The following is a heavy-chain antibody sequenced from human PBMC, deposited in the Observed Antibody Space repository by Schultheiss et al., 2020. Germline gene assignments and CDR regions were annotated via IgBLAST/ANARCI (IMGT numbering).Heavy chain of an antibody. CDR3: ARTGVSTTVVTRAGYYYHGMDV. Sequence: SVKVSCKASGGTFSSYAISWVRQAPGQGLEWMGGIIPIFGTANYAQKFQGRVTITADESTSTAYMELSSLRSEDTAVYYCARTGVSTTVVTRAGYYYHGMDVWGQGTTVTVSS. CDR1: GGTFSSYA. CDR2: IIPIFGTA. V-gene: IGHV1-69*13. J-gene: IGHJ6*02. D-gene: IGHD4-23*01.